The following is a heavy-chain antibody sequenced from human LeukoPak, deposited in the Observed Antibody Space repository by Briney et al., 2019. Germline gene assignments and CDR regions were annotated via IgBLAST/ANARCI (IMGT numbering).Heavy chain of an antibody. CDR2: ITNGGEDT. CDR1: GLTFSIFG. J-gene: IGHJ4*02. V-gene: IGHV3-23*01. D-gene: IGHD1-26*01. Sequence: GGSLRLSCAASGLTFSIFGMSWIRKAPGKVLERVAGITNGGEDTYYADSVKGRFTISRDNSKNTMYLKMNSMRAEDTAVYYCEKAGMQSDYWGQGTLVTVSS. CDR3: EKAGMQSDY.